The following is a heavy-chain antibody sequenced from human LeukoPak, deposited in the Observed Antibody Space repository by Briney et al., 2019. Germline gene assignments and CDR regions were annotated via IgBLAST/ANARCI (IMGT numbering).Heavy chain of an antibody. D-gene: IGHD2-15*01. Sequence: SETLSLTCAVSGYSISSGYYWGWIRPPPGKGLEWIGSIYHSGSTYYNPSLKSRVTISVDTSKNQFYLKLSSVTAADTAVYYCGREPGVGAWMDVWGKGTTVTVPS. CDR2: IYHSGST. CDR1: GYSISSGYY. J-gene: IGHJ6*04. V-gene: IGHV4-38-2*01. CDR3: GREPGVGAWMDV.